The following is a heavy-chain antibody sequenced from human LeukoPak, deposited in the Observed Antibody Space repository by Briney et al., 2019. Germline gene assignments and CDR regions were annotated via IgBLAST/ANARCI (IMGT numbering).Heavy chain of an antibody. J-gene: IGHJ5*02. CDR2: ISRSSSYI. V-gene: IGHV3-21*01. Sequence: GGSLRLSCAASGFTFSSHSMNWDRQAPGKGLEWVSAISRSSSYIYYADSVKGRFTISRDNAKNSLYLQMNSLRVEDTAVYYCARDGYCTSGTCGWFDPWGQGTLVTVSS. CDR3: ARDGYCTSGTCGWFDP. D-gene: IGHD2-8*01. CDR1: GFTFSSHS.